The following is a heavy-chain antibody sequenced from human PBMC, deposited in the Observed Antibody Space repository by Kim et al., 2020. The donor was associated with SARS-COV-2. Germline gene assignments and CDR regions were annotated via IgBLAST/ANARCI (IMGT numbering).Heavy chain of an antibody. J-gene: IGHJ4*02. CDR3: ARTPITMIRGVENFDY. Sequence: LKRRVTISVDTSKNQFSLKLSSVTAADTAVYYCARTPITMIRGVENFDYWGQGTLVTVSS. V-gene: IGHV4-39*01. D-gene: IGHD3-10*01.